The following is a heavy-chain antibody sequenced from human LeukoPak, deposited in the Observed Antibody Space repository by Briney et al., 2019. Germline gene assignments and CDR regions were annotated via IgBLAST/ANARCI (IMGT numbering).Heavy chain of an antibody. V-gene: IGHV3-43*01. J-gene: IGHJ6*02. CDR2: ISWDGGST. CDR1: GFTFDDYT. CDR3: AKDGSSLYYYYYGMDV. D-gene: IGHD6-13*01. Sequence: HPGGSLRLSCAASGFTFDDYTMHWVRQAPGKGLEWVSLISWDGGSTYYADSVKGRFTISRDNSKNSLYLQMNSLRTEDTALYYCAKDGSSLYYYYYGMDVWGQETTVTVSS.